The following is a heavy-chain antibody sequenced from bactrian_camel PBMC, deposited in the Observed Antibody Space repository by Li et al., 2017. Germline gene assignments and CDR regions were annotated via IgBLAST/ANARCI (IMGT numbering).Heavy chain of an antibody. D-gene: IGHD2*01. CDR2: INRRGTT. V-gene: IGHV3S53*01. J-gene: IGHJ4*01. CDR1: GYSAVTLC. Sequence: HVQLVESGGGSVQAGGSLRLSCRFATGYSAVTLCMAWFRQAPGKQREGIAAINRRGTTNYADSVLGRFTISKVNAEKTLSLQMNNLKPEDSATYYCAALYTGISGCYSTSLAPASFEHWGQGTQVTVS. CDR3: AALYTGISGCYSTSLAPASFEH.